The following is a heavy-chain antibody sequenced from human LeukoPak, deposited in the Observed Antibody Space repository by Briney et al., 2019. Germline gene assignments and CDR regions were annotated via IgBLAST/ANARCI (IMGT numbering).Heavy chain of an antibody. CDR1: GGTFSSYA. CDR2: IIPIFGTA. Sequence: SVKVSCKASGGTFSSYAISWVRQAPGQGLEWMGGIIPIFGTANYAQKFQGRVTITTDESTSTAYMELSSLRSEDTAVYYCARGMLENSNRSYYYYYMDVWGKGTTVTVSS. CDR3: ARGMLENSNRSYYYYYMDV. V-gene: IGHV1-69*05. D-gene: IGHD4-11*01. J-gene: IGHJ6*03.